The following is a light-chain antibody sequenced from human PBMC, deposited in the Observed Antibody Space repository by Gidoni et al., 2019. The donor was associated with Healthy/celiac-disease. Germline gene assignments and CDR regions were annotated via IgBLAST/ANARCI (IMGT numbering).Light chain of an antibody. CDR2: DAS. CDR1: QSVSSD. J-gene: IGKJ2*01. CDR3: QQRSNWPYT. V-gene: IGKV3-11*01. Sequence: DIVLTQSPATLSLSPGERATLPCRASQSVSSDLAWYQQKPGQAPRLLIYDASSRATGIPARFSGSGSGTDFTLTISSLEPEDFAVYYCQQRSNWPYTFGQGTKLEIK.